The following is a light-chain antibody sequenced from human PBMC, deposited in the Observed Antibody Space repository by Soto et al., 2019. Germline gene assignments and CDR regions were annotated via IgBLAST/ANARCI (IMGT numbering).Light chain of an antibody. CDR3: QQYGSSGT. V-gene: IGKV3-20*01. CDR1: QSVSNNY. CDR2: GAS. J-gene: IGKJ1*01. Sequence: EIVLTQSPGTLSLSPGERATLSCRASQSVSNNYLAWYQQKPGQAPRLLICGASRRATGIPDRFSGSGSGTVFTLTISRLEPEDSVVYYCQQYGSSGTFGQGTKVDIK.